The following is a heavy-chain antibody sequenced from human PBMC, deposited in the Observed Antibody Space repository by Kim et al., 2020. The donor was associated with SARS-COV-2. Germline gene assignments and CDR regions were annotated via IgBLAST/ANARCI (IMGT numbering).Heavy chain of an antibody. CDR3: AVLGYCSSTSCPYGMDV. D-gene: IGHD2-2*01. V-gene: IGHV1-2*02. J-gene: IGHJ6*02. Sequence: ASVKVSCKASGYTFTGYYMHWVRQAPGQGLEWMGWINPNSGGTNYAQKFQGRVTMTRDTSISTAYMELSRLRSDDTAVYYCAVLGYCSSTSCPYGMDVWGQGTTVTVSS. CDR1: GYTFTGYY. CDR2: INPNSGGT.